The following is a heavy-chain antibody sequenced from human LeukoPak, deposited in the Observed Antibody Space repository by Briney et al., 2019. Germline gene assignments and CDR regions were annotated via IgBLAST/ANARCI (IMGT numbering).Heavy chain of an antibody. CDR1: GGTFSSYG. D-gene: IGHD3-9*01. CDR3: ARDPGGMTIDWLEGYYFQY. V-gene: IGHV1-69*05. Sequence: SVKVSCKASGGTFSSYGLSWVRQAPGHGLEWMGRIIPIFGTANYAQKFQGRVTITTDESTNTAYLELSSLRSEDTAVYYCARDPGGMTIDWLEGYYFQYWSQGTLVTVSS. CDR2: IIPIFGTA. J-gene: IGHJ4*02.